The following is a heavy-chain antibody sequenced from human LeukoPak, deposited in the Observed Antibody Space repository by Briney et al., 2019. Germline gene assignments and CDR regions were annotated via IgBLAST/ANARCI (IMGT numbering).Heavy chain of an antibody. D-gene: IGHD3-10*01. CDR3: ARVAVEIWFGEFTAFDY. V-gene: IGHV1-2*02. Sequence: ASVKVSCKASGYTFTGYYMHWVRQAPGQGLEWMGWINPNSGGTNYAQKFQGRVTMTRDTSISTAYMELSGLRSDDTAVYYCARVAVEIWFGEFTAFDYWGQGSLVTVSS. CDR1: GYTFTGYY. J-gene: IGHJ4*02. CDR2: INPNSGGT.